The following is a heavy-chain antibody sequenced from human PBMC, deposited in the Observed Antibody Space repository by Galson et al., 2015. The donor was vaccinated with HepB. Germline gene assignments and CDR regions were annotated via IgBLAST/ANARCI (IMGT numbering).Heavy chain of an antibody. J-gene: IGHJ6*02. CDR3: VRALGGSYFYGMDV. Sequence: ETLSLTCSVSGASISISTFYWVWIRQTPVKGLEWIGNVHSSGVTYYNPSLNNRVTVSGDTAKNQFSLRVRSVTTADTAVYYCVRALGGSYFYGMDVWGQGTTVIVSS. CDR1: GASISISTFY. V-gene: IGHV4-39*01. CDR2: VHSSGVT.